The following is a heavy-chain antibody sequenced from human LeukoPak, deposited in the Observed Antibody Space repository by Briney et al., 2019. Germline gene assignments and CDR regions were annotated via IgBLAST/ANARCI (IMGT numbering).Heavy chain of an antibody. Sequence: RASVKVSCKASGYTFTNHGISWVRQAPGQGLEWMGWISTYNGNTNYAQKLQGRVTMTTDTSTSTAYMELRSLRSDDTAVYYRARSGGWAYGDYDGFIAFDIWGQGTMVTVSS. V-gene: IGHV1-18*01. J-gene: IGHJ3*02. CDR1: GYTFTNHG. CDR2: ISTYNGNT. D-gene: IGHD4-17*01. CDR3: ARSGGWAYGDYDGFIAFDI.